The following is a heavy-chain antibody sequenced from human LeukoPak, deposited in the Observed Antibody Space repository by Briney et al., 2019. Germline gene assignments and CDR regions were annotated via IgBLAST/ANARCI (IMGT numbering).Heavy chain of an antibody. CDR3: ARDLGGIYFDY. J-gene: IGHJ4*02. CDR1: GDSISPYY. D-gene: IGHD1-26*01. Sequence: SETLSLTCTVSGDSISPYYWSWIRQPPGKGLEWIGSIHFSGSTNYNPSLRSRVTISVDTSKNQLSLKLSSVTAADTAVYYCARDLGGIYFDYWGQGTLVTVSS. CDR2: IHFSGST. V-gene: IGHV4-59*01.